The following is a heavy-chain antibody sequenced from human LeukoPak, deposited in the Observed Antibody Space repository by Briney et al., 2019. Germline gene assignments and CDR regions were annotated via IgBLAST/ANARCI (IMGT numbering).Heavy chain of an antibody. CDR3: ARDRWPRGGHIFGY. V-gene: IGHV4-59*01. Sequence: SETLSLTCTVSGGSISSYYWSWIRQPPGKGLEWIGYIYYSGSTNYNPSLKSRVTISVDTSMNQFSLKLSSVTAADTAVYYCARDRWPRGGHIFGYWGQGTLVTVSS. CDR2: IYYSGST. J-gene: IGHJ4*02. D-gene: IGHD2-21*01. CDR1: GGSISSYY.